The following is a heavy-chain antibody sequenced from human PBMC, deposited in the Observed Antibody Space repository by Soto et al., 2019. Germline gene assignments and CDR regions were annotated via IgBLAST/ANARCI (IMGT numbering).Heavy chain of an antibody. CDR2: VNPTSGNT. V-gene: IGHV1-8*01. CDR3: VGATVTTWVF. J-gene: IGHJ4*02. Sequence: QVQLVQSGAEVKKPGASVKVSCKASGYTFTSYEINWVRQATGQGLEWLGWVNPTSGNTGYAQKFQGRVTMTRNTSISTAYMELSSVRSEDTAVYYCVGATVTTWVFWGQGTLVTVSS. CDR1: GYTFTSYE. D-gene: IGHD4-17*01.